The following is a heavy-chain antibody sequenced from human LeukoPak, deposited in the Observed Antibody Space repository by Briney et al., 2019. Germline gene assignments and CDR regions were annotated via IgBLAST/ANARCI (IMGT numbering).Heavy chain of an antibody. V-gene: IGHV4-39*01. CDR2: IYYSGST. D-gene: IGHD1-26*01. J-gene: IGHJ5*02. CDR1: GGSISSSSYY. CDR3: ARSRAFNSGAFDP. Sequence: PSETLSLTCTVSGGSISSSSYYWGWIRQPPGKGLEWIGSIYYSGSTYYNPSLKSRVTISVDTSKNQFSLKLGSVTAADTAVYYCARSRAFNSGAFDPWGQGSLVTVSS.